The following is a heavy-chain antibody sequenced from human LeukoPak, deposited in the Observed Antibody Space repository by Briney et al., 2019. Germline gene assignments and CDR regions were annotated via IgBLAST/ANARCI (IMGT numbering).Heavy chain of an antibody. CDR2: ISSSSSNI. V-gene: IGHV3-48*01. CDR3: AKASSGWYYYYYYMDV. J-gene: IGHJ6*03. CDR1: GFTFSSYS. D-gene: IGHD6-19*01. Sequence: PGGSLRLSCAASGFTFSSYSMNWVRQAPGKGLEWVSYISSSSSNIYYADSVKGRFTISRDNSKNTLYLQMNSLRAEDTAVYYCAKASSGWYYYYYYMDVGGKGTTVTIS.